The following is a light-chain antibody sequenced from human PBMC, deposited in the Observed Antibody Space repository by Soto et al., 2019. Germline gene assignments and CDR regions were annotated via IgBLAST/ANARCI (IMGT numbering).Light chain of an antibody. CDR3: CSYTRSSTYL. Sequence: QSVLTQPASVSGSPGQSMTISCTGTSSDVGGYNYVSWYQQHPGKAPKLMIYEVSNRPSGVSSRFSGSKSGNTASLTISGLQAEDEGDYYCCSYTRSSTYLFGTGTKVTVL. CDR2: EVS. CDR1: SSDVGGYNY. V-gene: IGLV2-14*01. J-gene: IGLJ1*01.